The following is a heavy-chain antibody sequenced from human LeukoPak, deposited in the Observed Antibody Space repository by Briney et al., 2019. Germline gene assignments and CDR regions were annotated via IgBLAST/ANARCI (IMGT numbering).Heavy chain of an antibody. Sequence: GGSLRLSCVASGFNFNDYAMYWVRQTPGKGLEWVTLISYDGYDKSYADSVRGRFTISRDNSKNTLYLQMDSLRSEDTAVYYCARDFFPVVDSTWYEIGYWGQGTLVIVSS. D-gene: IGHD2-21*01. CDR2: ISYDGYDK. J-gene: IGHJ4*02. CDR1: GFNFNDYA. CDR3: ARDFFPVVDSTWYEIGY. V-gene: IGHV3-30-3*01.